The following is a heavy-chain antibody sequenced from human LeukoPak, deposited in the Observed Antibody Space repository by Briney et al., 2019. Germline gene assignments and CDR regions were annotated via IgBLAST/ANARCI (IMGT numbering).Heavy chain of an antibody. Sequence: GGSLRLSCAASGFTFSSYGMSWVRQAPGKGLEWVSAISGSGGSTYYADSVKGRFTISRDNSKNTLYLQMNSLRAEDTAVYYCAREYYYDSSGYLAYWGQGTLVTVSS. CDR1: GFTFSSYG. CDR2: ISGSGGST. CDR3: AREYYYDSSGYLAY. V-gene: IGHV3-23*01. J-gene: IGHJ4*02. D-gene: IGHD3-22*01.